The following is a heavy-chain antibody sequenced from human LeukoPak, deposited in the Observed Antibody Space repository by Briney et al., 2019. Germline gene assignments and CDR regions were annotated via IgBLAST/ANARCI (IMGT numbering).Heavy chain of an antibody. J-gene: IGHJ4*02. V-gene: IGHV3-30*03. D-gene: IGHD3-22*01. Sequence: PGRSLRLSCAASGFTFSSYGVHWVRQAPGKGLEWVAVISYDGSNKYYADSVKGRFTISRDNSKNTLYLQMNSLRAEDTAVYYCARGYYYDSSGYFGDYWGQGTLVTVSS. CDR1: GFTFSSYG. CDR3: ARGYYYDSSGYFGDY. CDR2: ISYDGSNK.